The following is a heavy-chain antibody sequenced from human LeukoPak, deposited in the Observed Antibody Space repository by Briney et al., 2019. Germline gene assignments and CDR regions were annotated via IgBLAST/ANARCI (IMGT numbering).Heavy chain of an antibody. J-gene: IGHJ1*01. CDR2: IISDGRDT. Sequence: GGSLRLSCAASGFTFNSHWMHWVRQAPGKGLLWLSRIISDGRDTGYADSVKGRFTISRDNAKNTLYLQVNSLRAEDTAVYYCARVRNTYFDILTDGRYLQHWGQGTQVTVSS. D-gene: IGHD3-9*01. V-gene: IGHV3-74*01. CDR1: GFTFNSHW. CDR3: ARVRNTYFDILTDGRYLQH.